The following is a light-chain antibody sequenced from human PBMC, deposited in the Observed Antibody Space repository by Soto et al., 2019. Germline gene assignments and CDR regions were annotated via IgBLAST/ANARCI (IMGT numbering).Light chain of an antibody. J-gene: IGKJ2*03. Sequence: EIVLTQSPVTLTSSPGEPATLSCRAPRSVSSYLAWYQQKPGQAPRLLMYGASSRATGIPDRFSGSGSGTDFTLTFCSLQPEECATYDGQRKYS. CDR2: GAS. CDR1: RSVSSY. CDR3: QRKYS. V-gene: IGKV3-11*01.